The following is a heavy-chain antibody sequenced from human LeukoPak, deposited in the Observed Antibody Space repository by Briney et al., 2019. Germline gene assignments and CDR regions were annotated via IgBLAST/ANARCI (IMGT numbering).Heavy chain of an antibody. CDR3: ARGKRDYDFWSGYVSENWFDP. J-gene: IGHJ5*02. CDR1: GGSISSGGYY. D-gene: IGHD3-3*01. Sequence: SETLSLTCTVSGGSISSGGYYWSWIRQHPGKGLEWIGYIYYSGSTYYNPSLKSRVTISVDTSKNQFSLKLSSVTAADTAVYYCARGKRDYDFWSGYVSENWFDPWGQGTLVTVSS. CDR2: IYYSGST. V-gene: IGHV4-31*03.